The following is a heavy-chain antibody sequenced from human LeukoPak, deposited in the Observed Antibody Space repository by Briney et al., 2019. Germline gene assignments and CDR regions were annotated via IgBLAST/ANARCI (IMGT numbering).Heavy chain of an antibody. CDR3: ARDRGAAAAIDS. CDR1: GGSISNYF. CDR2: IYDSGST. D-gene: IGHD3-10*01. J-gene: IGHJ4*02. V-gene: IGHV4-59*01. Sequence: SETLSLTCTVSGGSISNYFWSWIRQPPGKGLEWIGYIYDSGSTNYNPSLKRRVTISVDTSEDQFSLKLSSVTAADTAVYYCARDRGAAAAIDSWGQGTLVTVSS.